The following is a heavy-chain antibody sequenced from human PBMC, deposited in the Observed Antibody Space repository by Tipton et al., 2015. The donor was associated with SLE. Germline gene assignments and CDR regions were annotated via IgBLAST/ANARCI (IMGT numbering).Heavy chain of an antibody. CDR3: ARGQEGYIWGSYRYYYYVMGV. Sequence: QLVQSGAEVKKPGASVKVSCKASGYSFTRHDINWVRQATGQGLEWMGWMNPNSANTGYAQKFQGRVTMTRDTSISTAYMELTSLRSEDTAVYYCARGQEGYIWGSYRYYYYVMGVWGQGTTVTVSS. V-gene: IGHV1-8*01. CDR1: GYSFTRHD. D-gene: IGHD3-16*02. J-gene: IGHJ6*02. CDR2: MNPNSANT.